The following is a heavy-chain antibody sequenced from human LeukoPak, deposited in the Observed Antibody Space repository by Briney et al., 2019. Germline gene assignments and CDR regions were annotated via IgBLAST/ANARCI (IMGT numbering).Heavy chain of an antibody. CDR2: IIPIFGIA. CDR3: AKDEGEQWLAVYWYFDL. J-gene: IGHJ2*01. Sequence: SVKVSCRASGGTFSSYAISWVRQAPGQGLEWMGRIIPIFGIANCAQKFQGRVTITADKSTSTAYMELSSLRSEDTAVYYCAKDEGEQWLAVYWYFDLWGRGTLVTVSS. V-gene: IGHV1-69*04. CDR1: GGTFSSYA. D-gene: IGHD6-19*01.